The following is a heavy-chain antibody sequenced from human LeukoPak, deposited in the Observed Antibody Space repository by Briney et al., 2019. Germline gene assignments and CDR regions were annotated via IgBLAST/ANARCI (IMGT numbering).Heavy chain of an antibody. Sequence: PGGSLRLSCAASGFTFSSYAMSWVRQAPGKGLEWVSAISGSGGSTYYADSVKGRFTISRDNSKNTLYLQMNSLRAEDTAVYYCAKDPRVTMIEVVHKPYFDYWGQGTLVTVSS. V-gene: IGHV3-23*01. CDR3: AKDPRVTMIEVVHKPYFDY. CDR1: GFTFSSYA. D-gene: IGHD3-22*01. CDR2: ISGSGGST. J-gene: IGHJ4*02.